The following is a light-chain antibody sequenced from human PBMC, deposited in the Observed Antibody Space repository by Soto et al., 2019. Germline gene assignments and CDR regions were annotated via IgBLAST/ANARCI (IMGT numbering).Light chain of an antibody. Sequence: EIVLTQSPGTLSLSPGERATLSCRASQSGSSRYLAWYQQKPGQAHRLLIYGASTTATGIPDRFSGSGTGTDCTVTITGLEPEDLAVYYCQQYGTSPPWTFGQGTKVEIK. CDR1: QSGSSRY. CDR2: GAS. J-gene: IGKJ1*01. CDR3: QQYGTSPPWT. V-gene: IGKV3-20*01.